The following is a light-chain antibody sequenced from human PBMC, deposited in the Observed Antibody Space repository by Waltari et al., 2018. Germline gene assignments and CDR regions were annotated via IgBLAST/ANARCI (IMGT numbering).Light chain of an antibody. J-gene: IGLJ2*01. CDR2: RTD. Sequence: QPVLTQPPSASGTPGQRVTISCSGGSSNIGTNYVYWYQQFPGTAPKLLIHRTDQRPLGVADRFSGSKSGTSASLAISGLRSGDEADYYCTAWDDSLFGVVFGGGTRLTVL. CDR1: SSNIGTNY. V-gene: IGLV1-47*01. CDR3: TAWDDSLFGVV.